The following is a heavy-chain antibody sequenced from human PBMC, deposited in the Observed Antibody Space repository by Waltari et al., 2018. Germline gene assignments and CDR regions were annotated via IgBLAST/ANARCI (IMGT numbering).Heavy chain of an antibody. CDR3: ARTQYYYDSTGTVDY. CDR1: GYTFTGYY. CDR2: INPNSGGT. D-gene: IGHD3-22*01. J-gene: IGHJ4*02. Sequence: QVQLVQSGAEVKKPGASVKVSCKASGYTFTGYYMHWVRQAPGQGLEWMGRINPNSGGTNYAQKFQGRVTMTRDTSISTAYMELSRLRSDDTAVYYCARTQYYYDSTGTVDYWGQGTLVTVSS. V-gene: IGHV1-2*06.